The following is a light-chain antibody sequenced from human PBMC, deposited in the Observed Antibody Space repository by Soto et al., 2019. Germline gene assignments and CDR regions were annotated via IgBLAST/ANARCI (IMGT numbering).Light chain of an antibody. CDR2: LGS. V-gene: IGKV2-28*01. J-gene: IGKJ5*01. CDR3: MQALQTTIT. Sequence: IVMTLTPLSLSVTPGQPSSISCKSSPMLLQSDGNTYLYWYLQTPGQSPQLLIYLGSNRASGVPDRFSGSGSGTDFTLKISIVEAEDVGVYYCMQALQTTITFGQGTRLEIK. CDR1: PMLLQSDGNTY.